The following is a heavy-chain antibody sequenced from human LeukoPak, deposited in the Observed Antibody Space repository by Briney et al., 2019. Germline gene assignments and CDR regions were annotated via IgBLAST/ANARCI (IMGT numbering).Heavy chain of an antibody. V-gene: IGHV4-59*01. CDR3: ARDSSPGDS. J-gene: IGHJ5*01. CDR2: IHYSGPT. Sequence: SETLSLTCTVSVTSITSFYWGWIRQPPEKGLEWIGCIHYSGPTNYSPSLRSRITLSVDTSKNQVSLILRSVTAADTAVYFCARDSSPGDSWGQGTLVTVSS. D-gene: IGHD2-2*01. CDR1: VTSITSFY.